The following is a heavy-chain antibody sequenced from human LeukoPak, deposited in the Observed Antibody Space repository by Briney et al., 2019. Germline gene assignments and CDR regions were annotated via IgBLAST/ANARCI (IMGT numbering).Heavy chain of an antibody. Sequence: GGSLRLSCAASALTFSSYALRWVRQAPGKGLEWVAVISYDGSSKYYADSVKGRFTISRDNSKNTLYLQMNSLRTEDTAVYSCARGPAGSSWYLDYWGQGTLVTVSS. J-gene: IGHJ4*02. V-gene: IGHV3-30-3*01. CDR3: ARGPAGSSWYLDY. D-gene: IGHD6-13*01. CDR2: ISYDGSSK. CDR1: ALTFSSYA.